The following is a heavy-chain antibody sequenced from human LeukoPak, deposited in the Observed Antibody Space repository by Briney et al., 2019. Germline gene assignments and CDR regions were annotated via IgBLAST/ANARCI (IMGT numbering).Heavy chain of an antibody. Sequence: PSETLSLTCAVYGGSFSGYYWSWIRQPPGKGLEWIGEINHSGSTNYNPSLKSRVTISVDTSKNQFSLKLSSVTAADPAVYYCARRNTLGIAVVGTGRRNNWFDPGGQETLVTFSS. CDR2: INHSGST. J-gene: IGHJ5*02. D-gene: IGHD6-19*01. V-gene: IGHV4-34*01. CDR1: GGSFSGYY. CDR3: ARRNTLGIAVVGTGRRNNWFDP.